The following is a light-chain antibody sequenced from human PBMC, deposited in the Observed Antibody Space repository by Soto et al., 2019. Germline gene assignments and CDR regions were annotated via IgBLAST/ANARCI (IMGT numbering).Light chain of an antibody. CDR3: QHYGGSSRT. J-gene: IGKJ1*01. V-gene: IGKV3-20*01. Sequence: EIVLTQSPGTLSLSPGERATLSCRASQSFHTNYLAWYQHRPGQAPRLLIYGASIRASGIPERFSGRGSGTDFTLTISRLEPEDSAVYYCQHYGGSSRTFGQGTKVDIK. CDR1: QSFHTNY. CDR2: GAS.